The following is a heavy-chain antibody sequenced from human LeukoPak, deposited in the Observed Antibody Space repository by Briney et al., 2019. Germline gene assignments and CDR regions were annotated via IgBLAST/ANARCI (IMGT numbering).Heavy chain of an antibody. CDR1: GGSISSGGYY. Sequence: SQTLSLTCTVSGGSISSGGYYWSWIRQHPGKGLEWIGYIYYSGSTYYNPSLKSRVTISVDTSKNQFSLKLSSVTAADTAVYYCAREGLPENWFDPWGQGTLVTVSS. V-gene: IGHV4-31*03. J-gene: IGHJ5*02. CDR2: IYYSGST. CDR3: AREGLPENWFDP.